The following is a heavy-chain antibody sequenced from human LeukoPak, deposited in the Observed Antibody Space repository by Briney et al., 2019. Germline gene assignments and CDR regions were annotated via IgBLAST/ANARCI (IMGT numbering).Heavy chain of an antibody. D-gene: IGHD3-3*01. J-gene: IGHJ5*02. V-gene: IGHV3-11*01. CDR2: ISSSGSNI. CDR1: GFTFSDYY. Sequence: GGSLRLSCAASGFTFSDYYMTWIRQAPGKGLEWVSYISSSGSNIYYADSVKGRFTISRGSAKNSLFLQMSSLRVEDTAVYYCARASRSGYAFDPWGQGTLVTVSS. CDR3: ARASRSGYAFDP.